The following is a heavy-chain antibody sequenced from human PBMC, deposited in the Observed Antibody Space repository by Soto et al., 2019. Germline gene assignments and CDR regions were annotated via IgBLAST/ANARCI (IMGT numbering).Heavy chain of an antibody. D-gene: IGHD1-26*01. J-gene: IGHJ6*02. Sequence: SETLSLTCTVSGYSISSGYYWGWIRQPPGKGLEWIGTFYHGGGTYYNPSLKSRVTILVDTSKHQFSLKLSSVTAADTAVYYCARGYTLDVWGQGTTVTVSS. CDR3: ARGYTLDV. CDR2: FYHGGGT. CDR1: GYSISSGYY. V-gene: IGHV4-38-2*02.